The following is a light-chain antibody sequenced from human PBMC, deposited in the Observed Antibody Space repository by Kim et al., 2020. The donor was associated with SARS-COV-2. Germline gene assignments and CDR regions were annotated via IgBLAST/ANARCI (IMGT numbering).Light chain of an antibody. Sequence: GQSITISCTGTISDVGDYNYVSWYQQYPGKAPKLLIYDVTNRPSGLSNRFSGSKSGNTASLTISGLQAEDEADYYCSSYSRSSTLVFGGGTQLTVL. V-gene: IGLV2-14*04. J-gene: IGLJ2*01. CDR2: DVT. CDR3: SSYSRSSTLV. CDR1: ISDVGDYNY.